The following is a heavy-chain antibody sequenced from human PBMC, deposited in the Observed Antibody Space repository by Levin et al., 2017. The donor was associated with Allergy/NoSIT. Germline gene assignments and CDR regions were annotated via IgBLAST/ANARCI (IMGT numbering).Heavy chain of an antibody. V-gene: IGHV4-59*01. CDR2: IYYSGGT. CDR1: GGSISTYY. CDR3: ARAGSGSCFNGFDH. Sequence: PSETLSLTCTVSGGSISTYYWSWIRKPPGKGLEWIGYIYYSGGTTYNPSLKSRVTILVDTSKNHFSLKLRSVTAADTAVYYCARAGSGSCFNGFDHWGQGTLVTVSS. J-gene: IGHJ5*02. D-gene: IGHD3-10*01.